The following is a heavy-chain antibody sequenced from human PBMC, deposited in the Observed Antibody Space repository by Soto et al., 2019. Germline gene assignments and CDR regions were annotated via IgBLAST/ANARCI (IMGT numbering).Heavy chain of an antibody. D-gene: IGHD4-4*01. CDR3: AKVVQMATVRGYFDY. CDR2: INGDGGST. Sequence: LRLSCAASGFIFRGYGMSWVRQAPGKGLEWVAAINGDGGSTYYADSVKGRFTISRDNSKNTLDLQMNSLRDEDTAVYYCAKVVQMATVRGYFDYWGNGTLVTV. CDR1: GFIFRGYG. J-gene: IGHJ4*01. V-gene: IGHV3-23*01.